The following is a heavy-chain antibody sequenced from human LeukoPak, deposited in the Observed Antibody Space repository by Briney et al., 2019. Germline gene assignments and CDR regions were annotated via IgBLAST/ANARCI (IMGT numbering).Heavy chain of an antibody. CDR3: ARDSGGSSSWCGYSFDC. D-gene: IGHD5-12*01. J-gene: IGHJ4*02. CDR1: GFTFSTYS. Sequence: GGSLRLSCAASGFTFSTYSMNWVRQAPGKGLEWVSFITDNSGTIYYADSVRGRFTISRDNAKNSLYLQMNSLRDEDTAVYYCARDSGGSSSWCGYSFDCWGQGTLVTVSS. CDR2: ITDNSGTI. V-gene: IGHV3-48*02.